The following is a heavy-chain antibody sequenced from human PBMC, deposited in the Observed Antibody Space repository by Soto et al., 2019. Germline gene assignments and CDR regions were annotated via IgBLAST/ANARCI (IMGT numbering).Heavy chain of an antibody. V-gene: IGHV4-30-2*01. Sequence: SETLSLTCAVSGGSISSGGYSWSWIRQPPGKGLEWIGYIYHSGSTYYNPSLKSRVTISVDRSKNQFSLKLSSVTAADTAVYYCARFDDFGNWFAPWGQGTLVTVSS. CDR3: ARFDDFGNWFAP. J-gene: IGHJ5*02. D-gene: IGHD3-3*01. CDR2: IYHSGST. CDR1: GGSISSGGYS.